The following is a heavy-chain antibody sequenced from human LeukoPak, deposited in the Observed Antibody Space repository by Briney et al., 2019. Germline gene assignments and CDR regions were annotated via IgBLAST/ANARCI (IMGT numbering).Heavy chain of an antibody. D-gene: IGHD2-2*02. V-gene: IGHV1-69*05. J-gene: IGHJ3*02. CDR2: IIPIFGTA. CDR1: GGTFSSYA. CDR3: AREGADIVVVPAAIHGGYGAFDI. Sequence: SVKVSCKASGGTFSSYAISWVRQAPGQGLEWMGGIIPIFGTANYAQKFQGRVTITTDESTSTAYMELSSLRSEDTAVYYCAREGADIVVVPAAIHGGYGAFDIWGQGTMVTVSA.